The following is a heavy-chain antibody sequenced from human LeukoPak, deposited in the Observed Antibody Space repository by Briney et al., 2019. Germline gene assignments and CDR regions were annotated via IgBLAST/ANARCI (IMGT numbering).Heavy chain of an antibody. V-gene: IGHV4-38-2*02. CDR3: ARKYTAYDY. D-gene: IGHD5-18*01. J-gene: IGHJ4*02. Sequence: SETLSLTCTVSGYSISSGYYWGWIRQPPGKGLEWIGSIYHSGSTFDNPSLKSRVTISVDTSENQFSLKLSSVTAADTAVYYCARKYTAYDYWGQGTLVTVSS. CDR2: IYHSGST. CDR1: GYSISSGYY.